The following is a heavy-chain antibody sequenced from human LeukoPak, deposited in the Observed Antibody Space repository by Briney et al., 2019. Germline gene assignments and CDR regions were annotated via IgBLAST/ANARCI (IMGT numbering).Heavy chain of an antibody. V-gene: IGHV3-23*01. CDR1: GFTFSSYA. Sequence: GGSLRLSCAASGFTFSSYAMSWVRQAPGKGLAWVSAISSSGDVTKYADSAKSRFTISRDNSKNTLYLQMNSLRAEDTAVYYCAKGSGSPRYFDYWGQGTLVTVSS. CDR2: ISSSGDVT. CDR3: AKGSGSPRYFDY. J-gene: IGHJ4*02. D-gene: IGHD3-10*01.